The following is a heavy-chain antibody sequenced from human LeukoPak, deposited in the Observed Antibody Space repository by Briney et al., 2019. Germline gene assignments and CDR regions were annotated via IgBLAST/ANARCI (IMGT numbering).Heavy chain of an antibody. CDR2: IYYTGST. J-gene: IGHJ4*02. CDR3: ARSDGAGATDY. Sequence: SETLSLTCTVSGGSISSGGYYWSWMRQPPGKGLEWIGYIYYTGSTDYNPSLKSRVTISVDTSKNQLSLKLSSVTAADAAVYYCARSDGAGATDYWGQGTLVTVSS. D-gene: IGHD1-26*01. V-gene: IGHV4-61*08. CDR1: GGSISSGGYY.